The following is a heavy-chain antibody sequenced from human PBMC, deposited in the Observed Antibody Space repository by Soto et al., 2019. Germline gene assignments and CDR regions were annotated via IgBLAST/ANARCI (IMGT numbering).Heavy chain of an antibody. V-gene: IGHV1-46*03. CDR2: INPSDGDT. CDR1: GYSFTSYY. Sequence: QVQVVQSGTEVKKPGASVKVSCKASGYSFTSYYIQWVRQAPGQGLEWMGIINPSDGDTSYAQKFQDRVTITRDTSTSTVYMELSNLRTEDTAVYYCALASFDYWGQGTLVTVSA. CDR3: ALASFDY. J-gene: IGHJ4*02.